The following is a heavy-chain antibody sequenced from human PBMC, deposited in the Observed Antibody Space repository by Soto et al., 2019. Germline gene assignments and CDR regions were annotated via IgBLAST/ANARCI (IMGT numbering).Heavy chain of an antibody. Sequence: GGSLRLSCAASGFTFSSYAMSWVRQALGKGLEWVSAISGSGGDTYYADSVQGRFTISRDNSKNTLYLQMSSLRAEDTAVYYCAKHYCGSSTTCFDAFDFWGQGTMVTVSS. J-gene: IGHJ3*01. CDR1: GFTFSSYA. CDR2: ISGSGGDT. D-gene: IGHD2-2*01. CDR3: AKHYCGSSTTCFDAFDF. V-gene: IGHV3-23*01.